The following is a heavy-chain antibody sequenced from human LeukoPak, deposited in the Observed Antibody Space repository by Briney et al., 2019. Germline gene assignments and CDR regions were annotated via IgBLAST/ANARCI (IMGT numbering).Heavy chain of an antibody. CDR1: GFTFTTYS. Sequence: GGSLRLSCAASGFTFTTYSMNWVRQAPGKGPEWVSSISSTSSYVYYADSVRGRFTISRDNSKNTLYLQMNSLRAEDTAVYYCAKGRWGELRAGGLFDYWGQGTQVTVSS. CDR3: AKGRWGELRAGGLFDY. D-gene: IGHD3-16*01. V-gene: IGHV3-21*04. CDR2: ISSTSSYV. J-gene: IGHJ4*02.